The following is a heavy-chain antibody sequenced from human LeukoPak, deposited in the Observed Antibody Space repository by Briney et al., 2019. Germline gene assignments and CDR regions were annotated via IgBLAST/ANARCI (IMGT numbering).Heavy chain of an antibody. J-gene: IGHJ4*02. CDR3: ASLPRYSSGRGVDY. V-gene: IGHV4-39*07. D-gene: IGHD5-18*01. CDR1: GGSISSSSYY. Sequence: SETLSLTCTVSGGSISSSSYYWGWIRQPPGKGLEWIGSIYYSGSTYYNPSLKSRVTISVDTSKNQFSLKLSSVTAADTAAYYCASLPRYSSGRGVDYWGQGTLVTVSS. CDR2: IYYSGST.